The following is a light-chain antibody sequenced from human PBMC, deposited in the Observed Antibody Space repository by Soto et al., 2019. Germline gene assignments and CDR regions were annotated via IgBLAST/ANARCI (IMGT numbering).Light chain of an antibody. CDR1: STDVGGYNY. CDR2: DVS. V-gene: IGLV2-14*03. CDR3: SSYTSRNLGL. Sequence: QSALTQPASVSGSLGQSITISCTGTSTDVGGYNYVSWYQHHPGIAPKLIIYDVSNRPSGISNRFSGSKSGNTASLTISGLQAEDEADYYCSSYTSRNLGLFGGGTKLTVL. J-gene: IGLJ2*01.